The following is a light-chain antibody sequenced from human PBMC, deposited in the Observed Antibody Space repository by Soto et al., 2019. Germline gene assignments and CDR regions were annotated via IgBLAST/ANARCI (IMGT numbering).Light chain of an antibody. CDR3: QQYNNWPPLT. Sequence: EIVMTQSPVTLSVSPGERVTLSCRASQSVRSNLAWYQQKPGQAPRLLIYGASTRATGIPARFSGSGSGIEFTLTISSLQSEDFAGSYCQQYNNWPPLTFGGGTKVDIK. V-gene: IGKV3-15*01. CDR1: QSVRSN. CDR2: GAS. J-gene: IGKJ4*01.